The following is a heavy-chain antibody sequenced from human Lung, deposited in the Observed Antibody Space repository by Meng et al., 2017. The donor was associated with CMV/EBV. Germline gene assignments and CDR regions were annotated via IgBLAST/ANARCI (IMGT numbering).Heavy chain of an antibody. V-gene: IGHV3-7*01. CDR1: GFTFSTYW. CDR3: ATIRWYGISWYFDY. J-gene: IGHJ4*02. D-gene: IGHD6-13*01. Sequence: ESXKISXAASGFTFSTYWMGWVRQAPGKGLDWVANIKQDGGEKYYVDSVEGRFTISRDNAKNLLYLQMNSLRVEDTAVYYCATIRWYGISWYFDYWGQGXLVTVSS. CDR2: IKQDGGEK.